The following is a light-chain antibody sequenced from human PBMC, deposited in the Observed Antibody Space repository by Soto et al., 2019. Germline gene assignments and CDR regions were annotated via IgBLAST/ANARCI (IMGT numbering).Light chain of an antibody. CDR2: DAS. CDR1: QSISSG. Sequence: DIQMTQSPSTLSASVGDRVSITCRASQSISSGLAWHQQKPGKAPRLLIYDASTLESGVPSRFSGSGSGTEFTLTISSLQPDDFATYYCQQYNSYSSFGQGTKVDIK. CDR3: QQYNSYSS. J-gene: IGKJ2*01. V-gene: IGKV1-5*01.